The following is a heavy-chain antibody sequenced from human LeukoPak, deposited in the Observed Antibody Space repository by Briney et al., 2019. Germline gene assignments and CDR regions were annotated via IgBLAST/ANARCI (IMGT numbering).Heavy chain of an antibody. CDR1: GFTFSSYG. CDR3: AKEVPEDSNLGYFDY. CDR2: IRYDGSDK. J-gene: IGHJ4*02. V-gene: IGHV3-30*02. Sequence: GGSLRLSCAASGFTFSSYGMHWVRQAPGKGLEWVAFIRYDGSDKYYPDSVKGRFTISRDNSKNTLYLQMNSLGAEDTAVYYCAKEVPEDSNLGYFDYWGQGTLVTVSS. D-gene: IGHD3-22*01.